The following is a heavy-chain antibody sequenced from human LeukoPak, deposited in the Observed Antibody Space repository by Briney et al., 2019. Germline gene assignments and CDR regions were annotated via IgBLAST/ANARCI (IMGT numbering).Heavy chain of an antibody. D-gene: IGHD4-23*01. CDR1: GFTFDDYA. Sequence: GRSLRLSCAASGFTFDDYAMHWVRQAPGNGLEWVSGISWNSGSIGYADSVKGRFTISRDNAKNSLYLQMNSLRAEDTALYYCAKDINSAARYYFDYWGQGTLVTVSS. J-gene: IGHJ4*02. CDR3: AKDINSAARYYFDY. CDR2: ISWNSGSI. V-gene: IGHV3-9*01.